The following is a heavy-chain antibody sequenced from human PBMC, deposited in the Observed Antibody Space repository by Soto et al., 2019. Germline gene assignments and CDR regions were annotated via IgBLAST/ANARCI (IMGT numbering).Heavy chain of an antibody. CDR3: ARNSPGYNNAWDEAYYMDV. CDR1: GFTFSDYS. D-gene: IGHD1-20*01. Sequence: EVQLVESGGGLVRPGGSLRLSCAASGFTFSDYSMNWVRQAPGKGLEWVSFITSSSSYTYYADSVKGRFTISRDNAKNSLYLEASSLRDEDTAVYFCARNSPGYNNAWDEAYYMDVWGKGTTVTVS. CDR2: ITSSSSYT. V-gene: IGHV3-21*02. J-gene: IGHJ6*03.